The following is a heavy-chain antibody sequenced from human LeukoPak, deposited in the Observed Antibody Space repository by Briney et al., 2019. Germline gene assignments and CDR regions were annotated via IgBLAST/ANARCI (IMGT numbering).Heavy chain of an antibody. CDR1: GYSFTSCW. J-gene: IGHJ4*02. V-gene: IGHV5-51*01. Sequence: GESLKISCKGSGYSFTSCWIGWVRQMPGKGLEWMGIIYPGDSDTRYSPSFQGQVTISADKSISTAYLQWSSLKASDTAMYYCARGLIVVVPAAFPAYFDYWGQGTLVTVSS. CDR3: ARGLIVVVPAAFPAYFDY. D-gene: IGHD2-2*01. CDR2: IYPGDSDT.